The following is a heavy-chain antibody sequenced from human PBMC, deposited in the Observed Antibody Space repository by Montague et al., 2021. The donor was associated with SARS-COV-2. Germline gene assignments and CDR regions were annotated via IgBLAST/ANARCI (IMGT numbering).Heavy chain of an antibody. CDR3: ARTTGTTAFDI. CDR1: GFTFSSYA. Sequence: SLRLSCAASGFTFSSYAMHWVRQAPGKGLEWVAVISYDGSNKYYADSVKGRFTISRDSSKNTLYLQMNSLRVEDTAVYHCARTTGTTAFDIWGQGTMVTVSS. V-gene: IGHV3-30*04. J-gene: IGHJ3*02. D-gene: IGHD1-1*01. CDR2: ISYDGSNK.